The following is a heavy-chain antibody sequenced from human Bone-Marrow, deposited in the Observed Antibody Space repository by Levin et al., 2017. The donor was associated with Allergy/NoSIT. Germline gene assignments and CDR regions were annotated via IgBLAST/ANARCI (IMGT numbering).Heavy chain of an antibody. CDR3: ARARWSYGSGSFPHPFDY. Sequence: SETLSLTCTVSGGSISSGAYYWNWIRRHPGKGLEWIGYIYYGGSTYYNPSLKSRVTISEDTSNNQFSLKLSSVTAADTAVYYCARARWSYGSGSFPHPFDYWGQGALVTVSS. J-gene: IGHJ4*02. CDR2: IYYGGST. D-gene: IGHD3-10*01. CDR1: GGSISSGAYY. V-gene: IGHV4-31*03.